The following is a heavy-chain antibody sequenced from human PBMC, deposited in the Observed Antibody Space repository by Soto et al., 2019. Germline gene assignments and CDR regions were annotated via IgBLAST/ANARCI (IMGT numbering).Heavy chain of an antibody. V-gene: IGHV3-43*01. CDR2: ISWDGGST. Sequence: GGSLRLSCAASGFTFDDYTMHWVRQAPGKGLEWVSLISWDGGSTYYADSVKGRFTISRDNSKNSLYLQMNSLRTGDTALYYCAKDGYSGYDRYFDYWGQGTLVTVSS. J-gene: IGHJ4*02. D-gene: IGHD5-12*01. CDR3: AKDGYSGYDRYFDY. CDR1: GFTFDDYT.